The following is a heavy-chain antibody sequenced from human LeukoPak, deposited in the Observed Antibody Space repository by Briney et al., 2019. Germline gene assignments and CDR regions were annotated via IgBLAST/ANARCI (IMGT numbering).Heavy chain of an antibody. V-gene: IGHV4-59*08. D-gene: IGHD1-1*01. J-gene: IGHJ4*02. CDR2: IYYSGST. CDR3: ARRQRGTAVIDY. Sequence: SETLSLTCTVSGGSISSYYWRWIRRPPGKGLEWIGYIYYSGSTKYNLSLKSRVTISVDTSKNQFSLKLSSVTAADTAVYYCARRQRGTAVIDYWGQGTLVTVSS. CDR1: GGSISSYY.